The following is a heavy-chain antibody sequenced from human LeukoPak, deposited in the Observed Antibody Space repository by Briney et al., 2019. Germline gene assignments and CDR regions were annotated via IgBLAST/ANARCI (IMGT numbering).Heavy chain of an antibody. V-gene: IGHV4-59*01. CDR1: GGSISSYY. CDR2: IYYSGST. J-gene: IGHJ4*02. Sequence: SETLSLTCIVSGGSISSYYWSWIRQPPGKGLEWIGYIYYSGSTNYNPSLKSRVTISVDTSKNQFSLKLSSVTAADTAVYYFASLSLSYRLYFDYWGQGTLVTVSS. D-gene: IGHD1-1*01. CDR3: ASLSLSYRLYFDY.